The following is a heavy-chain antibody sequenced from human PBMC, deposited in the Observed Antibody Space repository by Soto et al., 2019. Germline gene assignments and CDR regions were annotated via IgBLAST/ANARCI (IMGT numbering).Heavy chain of an antibody. CDR2: ISYDGSNK. J-gene: IGHJ5*02. CDR1: GFTFSSYA. V-gene: IGHV3-30-3*01. D-gene: IGHD2-2*01. Sequence: QVQLVESGGGVVQPGRSLRLSCAASGFTFSSYAMHWVRQAPGKGLEWVAVISYDGSNKYYADSVKGRFTISRDNSKNTLYLQMNSLRAEDTAVYYCARDPLGYCSSTSCYFPHGWFDPWGQGTLVTVSS. CDR3: ARDPLGYCSSTSCYFPHGWFDP.